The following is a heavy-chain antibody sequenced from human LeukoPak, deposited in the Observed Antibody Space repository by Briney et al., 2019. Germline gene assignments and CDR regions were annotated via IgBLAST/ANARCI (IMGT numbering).Heavy chain of an antibody. J-gene: IGHJ4*02. D-gene: IGHD3-3*01. CDR2: ISYDANIGSNK. CDR3: ARDGGYDFWSGYYQDY. Sequence: GRSLRLSCAASGFTFSRYAMHWVRQAPGKGLEWVALISYDANIGSNKHYADSVKGRFTISRDNSKNTLYLQMNSLRAEDTAVYYRARDGGYDFWSGYYQDYWGQGTLVTVSS. CDR1: GFTFSRYA. V-gene: IGHV3-30-3*01.